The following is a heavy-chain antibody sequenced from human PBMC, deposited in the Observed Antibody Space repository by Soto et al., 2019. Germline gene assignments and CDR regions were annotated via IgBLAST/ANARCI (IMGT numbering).Heavy chain of an antibody. Sequence: EVQLLESGGGLVQPGGSLRLSCAASGFTFSSYAMSWVRQAPGKGLEWVSAISGSGGSTYYADSVKGRFTISRDNSKKTLYLQMNSLRAEDTAVYYCAKVRGAGTGRGVYDYWGQGTLVTVSS. CDR2: ISGSGGST. J-gene: IGHJ4*02. CDR1: GFTFSSYA. CDR3: AKVRGAGTGRGVYDY. V-gene: IGHV3-23*01. D-gene: IGHD1-1*01.